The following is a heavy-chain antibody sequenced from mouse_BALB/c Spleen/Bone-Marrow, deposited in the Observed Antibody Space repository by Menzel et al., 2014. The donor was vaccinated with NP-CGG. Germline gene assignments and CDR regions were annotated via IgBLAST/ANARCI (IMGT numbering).Heavy chain of an antibody. D-gene: IGHD2-14*01. V-gene: IGHV2-6-7*01. CDR1: GFSLTGYG. CDR2: IWGDGST. Sequence: ESGPGLVAPSQSLSITCTVSGFSLTGYGVNWVRQPPGKGLEWLGMIWGDGSTDYNSALKSRLSISKGNSKSQVFLKMNSLQTDDTARYYCARGNYRYDGYFDVWGAGTTVTVSS. J-gene: IGHJ1*01. CDR3: ARGNYRYDGYFDV.